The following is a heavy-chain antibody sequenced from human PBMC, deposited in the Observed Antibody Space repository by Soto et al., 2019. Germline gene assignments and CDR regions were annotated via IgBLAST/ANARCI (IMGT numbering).Heavy chain of an antibody. CDR1: GYTFTSYY. CDR3: ARDHHRANYDILTGYYRAPGY. Sequence: ASLKVSCKASGYTFTSYYMHWVRQAPGQGLEWMGIINPSGGSTSYAQKFQGRVTMTRDTSTSTVYMELSSLRSEDTAVYYCARDHHRANYDILTGYYRAPGYWGQGTLVTVSS. CDR2: INPSGGST. D-gene: IGHD3-9*01. J-gene: IGHJ4*02. V-gene: IGHV1-46*01.